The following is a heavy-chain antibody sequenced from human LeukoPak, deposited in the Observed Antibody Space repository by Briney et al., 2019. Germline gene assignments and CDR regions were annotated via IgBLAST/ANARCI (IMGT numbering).Heavy chain of an antibody. CDR2: INSDGSST. CDR1: GFTLCSFW. J-gene: IGHJ4*02. CDR3: ARDRSYNLDY. Sequence: GGSLGLSCAASGFTLCSFWTHWVRQAPGKGLVWVSRINSDGSSTSYADSVKDRFTISRDNAKNTLYLQINSLRAEDTAVYYCARDRSYNLDYWGQGTPVTVSS. V-gene: IGHV3-74*01. D-gene: IGHD1-26*01.